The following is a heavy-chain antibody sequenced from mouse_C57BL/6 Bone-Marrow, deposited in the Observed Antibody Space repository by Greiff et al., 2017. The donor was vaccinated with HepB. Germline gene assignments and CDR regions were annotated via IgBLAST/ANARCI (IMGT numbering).Heavy chain of an antibody. J-gene: IGHJ4*01. CDR1: GYTFTNYW. Sequence: VKLMESGAELVRPGTSVKMSCKASGYTFTNYWIGWAKQRPGHGLEWIGDIYPGGGYTNYNEKFKGKATLTADKSSSTAYMQFSSLTSEDSAIYYCARSGGNSFYAMDYWGQGTSVTVSS. V-gene: IGHV1-63*01. CDR2: IYPGGGYT. CDR3: ARSGGNSFYAMDY. D-gene: IGHD2-1*01.